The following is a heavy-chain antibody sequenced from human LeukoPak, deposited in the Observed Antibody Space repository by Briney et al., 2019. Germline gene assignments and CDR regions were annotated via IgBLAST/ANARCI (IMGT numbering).Heavy chain of an antibody. Sequence: PRGSLRLSCIGSGFTSTDYGMSWVRRAPGKGLEWVGCIRSKASGATIEYAASVKGRFSIARDDSKNIAYLQMNSLKTEDTAVYYYTRDAYSTGWNSDYWGQGTLVTVSS. CDR2: IRSKASGATI. CDR3: TRDAYSTGWNSDY. V-gene: IGHV3-49*04. J-gene: IGHJ4*02. D-gene: IGHD6-19*01. CDR1: GFTSTDYG.